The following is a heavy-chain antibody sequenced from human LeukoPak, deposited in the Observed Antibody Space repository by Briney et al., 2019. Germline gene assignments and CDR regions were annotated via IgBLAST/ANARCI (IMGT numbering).Heavy chain of an antibody. Sequence: PGGSLRLSCVASGFTFSDYYMSWIRQAPGKGLEWVSYIRSSGSTIYYADPVKGRFTISRDNAEDSLYLQMNSLRAEDTAVYYCASASPYYYDSSGYSFDHWGQGTLVTVSS. CDR1: GFTFSDYY. J-gene: IGHJ4*02. CDR3: ASASPYYYDSSGYSFDH. V-gene: IGHV3-11*01. CDR2: IRSSGSTI. D-gene: IGHD3-22*01.